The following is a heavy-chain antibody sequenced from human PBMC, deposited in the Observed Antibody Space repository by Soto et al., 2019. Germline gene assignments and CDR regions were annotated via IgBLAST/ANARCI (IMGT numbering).Heavy chain of an antibody. D-gene: IGHD1-26*01. Sequence: SETLSLTCTVSGGSINSNYWSWIRQPPGKGLEWIGYIYYSGSTNYNPSLKSRVTISVDTSKKQFYLKLNSVTAADTAVYYCASSRGSPVPLDYWGKGTLVTVSS. CDR3: ASSRGSPVPLDY. CDR1: GGSINSNY. J-gene: IGHJ4*02. CDR2: IYYSGST. V-gene: IGHV4-59*01.